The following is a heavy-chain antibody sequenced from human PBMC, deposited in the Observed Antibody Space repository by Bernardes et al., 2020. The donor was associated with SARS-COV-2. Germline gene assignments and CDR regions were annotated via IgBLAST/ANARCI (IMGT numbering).Heavy chain of an antibody. CDR2: ISSYYGTT. CDR1: GYTFSSYV. Sequence: ASVKVSCKASGYTFSSYVISWVRQAPAHGLAWMGWISSYYGTTDYAEKFQGRVTMTTDTFTSTAYMELRNLKSDDTAVNFCATGVDYSYGLGWFDPWGQGTLVIVSS. D-gene: IGHD5-18*01. CDR3: ATGVDYSYGLGWFDP. V-gene: IGHV1-18*01. J-gene: IGHJ5*02.